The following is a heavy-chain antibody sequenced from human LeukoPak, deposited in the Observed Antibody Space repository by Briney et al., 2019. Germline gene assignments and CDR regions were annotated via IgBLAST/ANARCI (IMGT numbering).Heavy chain of an antibody. CDR2: ISYDGSNK. D-gene: IGHD5-18*01. CDR3: ARDSEPMWIQLWPQGYFDY. Sequence: PGGSLRLSCAASGFTFSSYAMHWVRQAPGKGLEWVAVISYDGSNKYYADSVKGRFTISRDNSKNTLYLQMNSLRAEDTAVYYCARDSEPMWIQLWPQGYFDYWGQGTLVTVSS. J-gene: IGHJ4*02. CDR1: GFTFSSYA. V-gene: IGHV3-30*04.